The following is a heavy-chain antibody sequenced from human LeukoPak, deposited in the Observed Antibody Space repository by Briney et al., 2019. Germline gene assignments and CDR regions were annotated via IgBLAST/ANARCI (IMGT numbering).Heavy chain of an antibody. CDR1: GYTLTELS. Sequence: ASVKVSCKVSGYTLTELSMHWVRQAPGKGLEWMGGFDPEDGETIYAQKFQGRVTMTEDTSTDAAYMELSSLRSEDTAVYYCASPVAAPPWFDYWGQGTLVTGSS. CDR3: ASPVAAPPWFDY. CDR2: FDPEDGET. V-gene: IGHV1-24*01. D-gene: IGHD6-19*01. J-gene: IGHJ4*02.